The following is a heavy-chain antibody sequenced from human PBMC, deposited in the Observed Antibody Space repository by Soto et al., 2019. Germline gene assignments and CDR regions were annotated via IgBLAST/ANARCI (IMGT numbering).Heavy chain of an antibody. CDR3: AHTQEGAFDI. CDR1: GFSLSTSGVG. V-gene: IGHV2-5*02. Sequence: QITLKESGPTLVKPTQPLTLTCTFSGFSLSTSGVGVSWFRQPPGKALEWLALIYWDDDKRYSPSPKSRLTITTDTSKNQVVLTMTNMDPVDTATYYYAHTQEGAFDIWGQGTMVTVSS. J-gene: IGHJ3*02. CDR2: IYWDDDK.